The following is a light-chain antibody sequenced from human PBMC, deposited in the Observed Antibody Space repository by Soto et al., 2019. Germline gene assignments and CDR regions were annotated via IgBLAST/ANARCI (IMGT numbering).Light chain of an antibody. V-gene: IGKV3-15*01. CDR3: QQYNNWPTWT. J-gene: IGKJ1*01. Sequence: EIVLTQSPATLSLSPGERATLSCRASQSVSSYLAWYQQKPGQAPRLLIYGASTRATGIPARFSGSGSGTEFTLTISSLQSEDFAVYYGQQYNNWPTWTFCQGTKVDIK. CDR2: GAS. CDR1: QSVSSY.